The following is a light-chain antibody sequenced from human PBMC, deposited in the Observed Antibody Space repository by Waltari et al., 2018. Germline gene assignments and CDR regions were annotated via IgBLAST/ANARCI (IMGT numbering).Light chain of an antibody. CDR2: DAS. J-gene: IGKJ1*01. CDR1: QSISSN. CDR3: QQYNSWPRT. V-gene: IGKV3-15*01. Sequence: EIVMTQSPATLSVSPGERATLSCRASQSISSNLAWYQQKPGQAPRLLIYDASTRVTGIPARFSGSGSGTEFTLTISSLQSKDFAVFYCQQYNSWPRTFGQGTKVEI.